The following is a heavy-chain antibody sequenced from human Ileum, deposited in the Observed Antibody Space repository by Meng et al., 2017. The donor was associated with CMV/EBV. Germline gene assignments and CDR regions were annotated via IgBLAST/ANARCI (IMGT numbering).Heavy chain of an antibody. CDR2: IRCYGRNT. J-gene: IGHJ4*02. CDR3: AREGVGYCGGVCYSEY. CDR1: VYCFVDNG. D-gene: IGHD2-21*02. Sequence: RRVSAGAEVKTPGASVKCSDNVSVYCFVDNGITSVNHATGQGLQARGWIRCYGRNTKGGQKVQGRFLLTTVTSSDTTYMELWSLRFDAAAVYYCAREGVGYCGGVCYSEYWGQGILVTVSS. V-gene: IGHV1-18*01.